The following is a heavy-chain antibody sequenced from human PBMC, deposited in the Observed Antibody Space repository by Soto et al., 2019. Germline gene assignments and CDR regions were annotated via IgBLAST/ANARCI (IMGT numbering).Heavy chain of an antibody. CDR3: TRAYGAETFEF. J-gene: IGHJ4*02. CDR2: MNPNSGNT. Sequence: ASVQVSCKASGYTFNNYDIHWVRQAPGHGLEWMGWMNPNSGNTGYAQNFRGRVTMPQNTAIGTAYMELSSLSSDDTATYYCTRAYGAETFEFWGQGTRVTVSS. CDR1: GYTFNNYD. V-gene: IGHV1-8*02. D-gene: IGHD3-10*01.